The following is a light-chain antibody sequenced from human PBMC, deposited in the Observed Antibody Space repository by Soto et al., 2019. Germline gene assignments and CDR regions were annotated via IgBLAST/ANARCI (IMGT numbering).Light chain of an antibody. CDR1: QSISSW. J-gene: IGKJ1*01. CDR3: QQYNNNPWT. V-gene: IGKV1-5*01. Sequence: DIQMTQSPSTLSASVGDRVTITCRASQSISSWLAWYQQKPGKAHKFLIYDASSLESVVPSRFSGSGSGTEFTLTISSLQPDDFATYYCQQYNNNPWTFGQGTKVEIK. CDR2: DAS.